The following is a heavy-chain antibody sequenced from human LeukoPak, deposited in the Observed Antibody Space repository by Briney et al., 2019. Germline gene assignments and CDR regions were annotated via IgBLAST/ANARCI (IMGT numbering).Heavy chain of an antibody. CDR1: GFTFSSSW. D-gene: IGHD2-21*02. CDR3: ARYCGGDCYTPHDAFDI. J-gene: IGHJ3*02. CDR2: IKQDGGEK. V-gene: IGHV3-7*05. Sequence: GGSLRLSCAASGFTFSSSWMSWLRQAPGKGLDWVANIKQDGGEKYYVDSVKGRFTISRDSAKNSLYLQMNSLRAEDTAVYYCARYCGGDCYTPHDAFDIWGPGTLVTVSS.